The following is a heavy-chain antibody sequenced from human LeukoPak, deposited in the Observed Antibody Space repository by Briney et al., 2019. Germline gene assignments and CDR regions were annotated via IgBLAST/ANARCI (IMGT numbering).Heavy chain of an antibody. D-gene: IGHD1-26*01. CDR3: TRESGSYHGNDY. J-gene: IGHJ4*02. CDR1: GYTFTGYY. V-gene: IGHV1-2*06. CDR2: INPNNGAT. Sequence: ASVTVSCKASGYTFTGYYMHWVRQAPGQGLEWMGRINPNNGATNYAQTLQGRVAITGDTSISTAYMELSSLRSDDTAVYYCTRESGSYHGNDYWGQGTLVIVSS.